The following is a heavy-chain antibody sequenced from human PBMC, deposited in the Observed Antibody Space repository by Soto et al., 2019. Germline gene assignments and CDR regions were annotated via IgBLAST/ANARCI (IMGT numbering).Heavy chain of an antibody. J-gene: IGHJ4*02. CDR2: ISYDGSNK. CDR3: ARGDDSGERKAD. Sequence: QVQLVESGGGVVQPGRSLRLSCAASGFTFSSYAMHWVRQAPGKGLEWVAVISYDGSNKYYADSVKGRFTISRDNSKNTLDLQMNSLRAEDTAVYYCARGDDSGERKADWGQGTLVTVSS. V-gene: IGHV3-30-3*01. CDR1: GFTFSSYA. D-gene: IGHD4-17*01.